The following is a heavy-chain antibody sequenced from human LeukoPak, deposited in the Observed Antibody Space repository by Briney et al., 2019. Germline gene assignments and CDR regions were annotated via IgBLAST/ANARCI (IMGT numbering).Heavy chain of an antibody. CDR2: IYHSGST. D-gene: IGHD3-10*01. V-gene: IGHV4-38-2*02. J-gene: IGHJ5*02. CDR1: GYSISSGYY. CDR3: ARLITMVRGVIITGPFSGWFDP. Sequence: SETLSLTCTVSGYSISSGYYWGWIRQPPGKGLEWIGSIYHSGSTYYNPSLKSRVTISVDTSKNQFSLKLSSVTAADTAVYYCARLITMVRGVIITGPFSGWFDPWGQGTLVTVSS.